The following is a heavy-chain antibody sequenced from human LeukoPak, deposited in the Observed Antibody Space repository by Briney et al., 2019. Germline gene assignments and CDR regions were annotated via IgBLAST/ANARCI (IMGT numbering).Heavy chain of an antibody. Sequence: GESLKISCKGSGYSFTSYWIGWVRQMPGKGLEWMGIIYPGDSDTRYSPSFQGQVTISADKSISTAYLQWSSLKASDTAMYYCARHVHMELGSGYEQTNRFDPWGQGTLVTVSS. CDR2: IYPGDSDT. CDR3: ARHVHMELGSGYEQTNRFDP. D-gene: IGHD5-12*01. J-gene: IGHJ5*02. V-gene: IGHV5-51*01. CDR1: GYSFTSYW.